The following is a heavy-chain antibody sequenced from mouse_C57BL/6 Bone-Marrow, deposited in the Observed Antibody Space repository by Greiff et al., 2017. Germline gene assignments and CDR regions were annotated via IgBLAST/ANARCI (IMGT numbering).Heavy chain of an antibody. J-gene: IGHJ3*01. CDR2: ISSGGSYT. Sequence: EVKLEESGGDLVKPGGSLKLSCAASGFTFSSYGMSWVRQTPDKRLEWVATISSGGSYTYYPDSVKGRFTLSRDNAKNTLYLQMSSLKSEDTAMYYCARLLGWFAYWGQGTLVTVSA. CDR3: ARLLGWFAY. V-gene: IGHV5-6*02. CDR1: GFTFSSYG. D-gene: IGHD2-10*02.